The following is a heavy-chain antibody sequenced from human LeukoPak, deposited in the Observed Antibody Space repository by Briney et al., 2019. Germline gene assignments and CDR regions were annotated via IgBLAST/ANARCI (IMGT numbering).Heavy chain of an antibody. Sequence: SQTLSLTCTVSGGSISSGGYHWSWIRQPPGKGLEWIGYIYDSGKTKYNPSLKSQVTISLDTSKNQLTLKLSSVTAADTAVYYCVRQLSGSGSPAPYGMGVWGQGTTVTVSS. CDR3: VRQLSGSGSPAPYGMGV. J-gene: IGHJ6*02. CDR1: GGSISSGGYH. V-gene: IGHV4-61*08. D-gene: IGHD3-10*01. CDR2: IYDSGKT.